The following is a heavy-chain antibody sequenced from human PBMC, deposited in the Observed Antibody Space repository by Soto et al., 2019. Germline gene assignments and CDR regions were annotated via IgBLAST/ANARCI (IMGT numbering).Heavy chain of an antibody. CDR1: GYTFVSYG. CDR2: IAAYNGYT. Sequence: ASVKVSCKASGYTFVSYGISWVRQAPGQGPEWMGWIAAYNGYTKYAQNVQGRVTMTIDPSTSTAFMEVRSLRSDDTAVYYCARDLGSGTYDGMDVWGQGTTVTSP. J-gene: IGHJ6*02. D-gene: IGHD6-19*01. CDR3: ARDLGSGTYDGMDV. V-gene: IGHV1-18*01.